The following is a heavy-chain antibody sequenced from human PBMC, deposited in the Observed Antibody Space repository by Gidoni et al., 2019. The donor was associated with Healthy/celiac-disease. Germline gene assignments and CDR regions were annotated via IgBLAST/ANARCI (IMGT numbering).Heavy chain of an antibody. CDR2: MITRSGNT. Sequence: VQLVQSGAEVKKPGASVKVSGKASGHTFTSYEINCVRQATGNGLEWMGWMITRSGNTGYAQKVKGRVTMTRNTAINTVYMEMSSLRSEDTAVYYCARGGGQDPSYHYDYWGQGTLVTVSS. J-gene: IGHJ4*02. CDR1: GHTFTSYE. V-gene: IGHV1-8*01. CDR3: ARGGGQDPSYHYDY. D-gene: IGHD5-18*01.